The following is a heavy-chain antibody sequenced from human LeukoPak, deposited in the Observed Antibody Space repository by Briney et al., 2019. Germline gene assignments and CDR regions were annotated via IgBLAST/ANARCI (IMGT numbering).Heavy chain of an antibody. D-gene: IGHD3-10*01. CDR1: GGSISSYY. Sequence: PSETLSLTCTVSGGSISSYYWSWIRQPPGKGLEWIGYIYYSGCTNNNPSLKSRVTISVDTSKNQFSLKLSSVTAADTAVYYCARGVSMVRGGTKYYFDYWGQGTLVTVSS. CDR3: ARGVSMVRGGTKYYFDY. CDR2: IYYSGCT. J-gene: IGHJ4*02. V-gene: IGHV4-59*01.